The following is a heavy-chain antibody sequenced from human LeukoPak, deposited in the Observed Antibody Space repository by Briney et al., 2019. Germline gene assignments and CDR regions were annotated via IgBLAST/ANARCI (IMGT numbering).Heavy chain of an antibody. Sequence: GGSLRLSCAASGFTFSSYAMSWVRQAPGKGLEWVSAISGSDGSTYYADSVKGRFTISRDNSKNTLYLQMNSLRAEDTAVYYCAKNYYGSGSTLDYWGQGTLVTVSS. CDR2: ISGSDGST. CDR1: GFTFSSYA. J-gene: IGHJ4*02. V-gene: IGHV3-23*01. CDR3: AKNYYGSGSTLDY. D-gene: IGHD3-10*01.